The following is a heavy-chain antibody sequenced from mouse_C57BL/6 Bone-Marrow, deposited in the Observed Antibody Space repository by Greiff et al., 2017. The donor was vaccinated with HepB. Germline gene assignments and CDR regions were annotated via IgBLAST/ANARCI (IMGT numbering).Heavy chain of an antibody. CDR2: IWGVGST. Sequence: VKVVESGPGLVAPSQSLSITCTVSGFSLTSYGVDWVRQSPGKGLEWLGVIWGVGSTNYNSALKSRLSISKDNSKSQVFLKMNSLQTDDTAMYYCASEGVKGDAIDYWGQGTSVTVSS. J-gene: IGHJ4*01. CDR1: GFSLTSYG. D-gene: IGHD1-3*01. V-gene: IGHV2-6*01. CDR3: ASEGVKGDAIDY.